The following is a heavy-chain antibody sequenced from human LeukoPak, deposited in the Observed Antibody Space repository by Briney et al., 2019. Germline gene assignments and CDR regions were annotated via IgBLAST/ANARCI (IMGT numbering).Heavy chain of an antibody. CDR3: AKQLGYCSDGSCYFPY. CDR2: INSDGSST. D-gene: IGHD2-15*01. Sequence: GGSLRLSCAASGFTFSSYWMHWVRQAPGKGLVWVSRINSDGSSTSYADSVQGRFTISRDNSKNTLCLQMNSLRAEDTAVYYCAKQLGYCSDGSCYFPYWGQGTLVTVSS. CDR1: GFTFSSYW. J-gene: IGHJ4*02. V-gene: IGHV3-74*01.